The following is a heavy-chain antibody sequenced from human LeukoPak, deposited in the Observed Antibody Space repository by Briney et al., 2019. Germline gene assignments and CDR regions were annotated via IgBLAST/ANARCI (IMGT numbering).Heavy chain of an antibody. V-gene: IGHV3-7*01. J-gene: IGHJ1*01. CDR1: GFTFSSYW. CDR2: IKQDGSEK. Sequence: GGSLRLSCAASGFTFSSYWMRWVRQAPGKGLEWVANIKQDGSEKNYVDSVRGRFTISRDSTKNSLYLQMNSLRAEDTAVYYCARRGDGYGGMTARYFQHWGQGTLVTVSS. D-gene: IGHD4-23*01. CDR3: ARRGDGYGGMTARYFQH.